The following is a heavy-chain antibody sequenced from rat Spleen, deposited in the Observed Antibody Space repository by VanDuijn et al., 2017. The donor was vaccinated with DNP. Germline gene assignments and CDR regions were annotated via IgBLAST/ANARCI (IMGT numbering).Heavy chain of an antibody. V-gene: IGHV5-58*01. CDR1: GFTFSSYW. J-gene: IGHJ2*01. CDR2: INTDGGST. CDR3: ARHGYSAHYFDY. Sequence: EVKLVESGGGLVQPGRSLKISCAASGFTFSSYWMFWIRQAPGKGLEWVASINTDGGSTFYRDSVKGRFTISRDNAENTVYLQMNSLRSEDTATYYCARHGYSAHYFDYWGQGVMVTVSS. D-gene: IGHD1-1*01.